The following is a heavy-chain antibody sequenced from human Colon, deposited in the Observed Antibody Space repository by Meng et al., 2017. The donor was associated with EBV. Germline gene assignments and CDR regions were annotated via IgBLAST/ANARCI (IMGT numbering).Heavy chain of an antibody. CDR3: ARDTSTWGNKGLDH. D-gene: IGHD7-27*01. J-gene: IGHJ4*02. V-gene: IGHV4-61*01. CDR1: GGSVSSETYY. Sequence: QGQLRESGPGLVKPSETLSLTCSVSGGSVSSETYYWNWIRQPPGKALEWIGYVSYSGGTKYNPSLKSRVTISVDTSKNQFSLKLSSVTAADTAVYYCARDTSTWGNKGLDHWGQGILVTVSS. CDR2: VSYSGGT.